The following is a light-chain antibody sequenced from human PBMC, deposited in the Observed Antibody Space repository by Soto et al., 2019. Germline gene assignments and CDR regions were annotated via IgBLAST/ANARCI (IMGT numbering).Light chain of an antibody. CDR2: CNS. CDR1: SSNIGAGYD. J-gene: IGLJ1*01. V-gene: IGLV1-40*01. CDR3: QSYDSSLSGLYV. Sequence: QSVLTQPPSVSGAPGQRVTISCTGSSSNIGAGYDVHWYQQLPGTAPKLLIYCNSNRPSGVPDRFSGSKSGTSASLAITGLQDEDEADYSCQSYDSSLSGLYVFGTGTKVTVL.